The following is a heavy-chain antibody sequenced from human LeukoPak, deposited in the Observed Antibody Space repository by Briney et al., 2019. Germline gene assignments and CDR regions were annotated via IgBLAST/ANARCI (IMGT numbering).Heavy chain of an antibody. CDR3: AKSVGLGGCSYNWFDP. CDR2: MNPNSGNT. D-gene: IGHD1-26*01. V-gene: IGHV1-8*01. CDR1: GYTFTNYD. Sequence: ASVKVSCKASGYTFTNYDINWVRQATGQGLEWMGWMNPNSGNTGYAQKSQGRVTMTRNTSISTAYMDLSSLKSEDTAVYYCAKSVGLGGCSYNWFDPWGQGTLVTVSS. J-gene: IGHJ5*02.